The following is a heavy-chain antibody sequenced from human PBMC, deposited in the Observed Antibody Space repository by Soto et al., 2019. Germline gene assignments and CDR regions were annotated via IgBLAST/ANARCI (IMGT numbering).Heavy chain of an antibody. J-gene: IGHJ4*02. CDR3: ARTFDTITYYFDY. D-gene: IGHD3-9*01. Sequence: GGSLRLSCAASQFSFRSYAMHWIRQSPGKGLEWVAVISFDGNSLHCADSVRDRFTISRDNSKNTLYLQMNNLRPEDTAVYYCARTFDTITYYFDYWGQGTVVTVSS. V-gene: IGHV3-30-3*01. CDR2: ISFDGNSL. CDR1: QFSFRSYA.